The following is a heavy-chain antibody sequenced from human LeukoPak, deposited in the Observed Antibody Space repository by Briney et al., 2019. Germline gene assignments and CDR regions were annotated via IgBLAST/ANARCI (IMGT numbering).Heavy chain of an antibody. V-gene: IGHV4-34*01. CDR2: INHSGST. CDR3: ARTRRVRLELGVFHWFDP. J-gene: IGHJ5*02. CDR1: GGSFSGYY. D-gene: IGHD1-1*01. Sequence: SETLSLTCAVYGGSFSGYYWSWIRQPPGKGLEWIGEINHSGSTNYNPSLKSRVTISVDTSKNQFSLKLCSVTAADTAVYYCARTRRVRLELGVFHWFDPWGQGTLVTVSS.